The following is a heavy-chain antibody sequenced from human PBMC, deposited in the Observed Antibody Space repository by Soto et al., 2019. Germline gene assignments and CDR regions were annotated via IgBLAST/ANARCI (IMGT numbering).Heavy chain of an antibody. CDR2: TYYRSKWYN. CDR1: GDSVSSNSAA. V-gene: IGHV6-1*01. J-gene: IGHJ6*02. CDR3: ARDNDIVVVPAAIGYGMDV. D-gene: IGHD2-2*01. Sequence: SQTLSLTCAISGDSVSSNSAAWNWIRQSPSRGLEWLGRTYYRSKWYNDYAVSVKSQITINPDTSKNQFSLQLNSVTPEDTAVYYCARDNDIVVVPAAIGYGMDVWGQGTTVTVSS.